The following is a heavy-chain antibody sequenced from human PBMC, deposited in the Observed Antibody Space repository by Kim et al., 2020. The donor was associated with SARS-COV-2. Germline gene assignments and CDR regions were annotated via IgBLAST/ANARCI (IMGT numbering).Heavy chain of an antibody. Sequence: YTDDTVKGRFTISRDNSKNTLYLQMNSLRAEDTAVYYCARDRGSIAAAGYWGQGTLVTVSS. J-gene: IGHJ4*02. D-gene: IGHD6-13*01. CDR3: ARDRGSIAAAGY. V-gene: IGHV3-53*01.